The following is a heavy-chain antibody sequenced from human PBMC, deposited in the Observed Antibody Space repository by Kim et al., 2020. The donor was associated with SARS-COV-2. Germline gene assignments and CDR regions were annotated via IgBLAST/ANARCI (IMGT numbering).Heavy chain of an antibody. V-gene: IGHV1-46*01. CDR2: T. J-gene: IGHJ4*02. Sequence: TSYAQKCQGRVTMTRDTSTSTVYMELSSLRSEDTAVYYCARADPGVTDDYWGQGTLVTVSS. D-gene: IGHD3-10*01. CDR3: ARADPGVTDDY.